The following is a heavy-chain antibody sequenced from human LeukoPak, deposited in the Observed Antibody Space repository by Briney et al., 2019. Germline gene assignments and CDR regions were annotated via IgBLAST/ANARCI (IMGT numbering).Heavy chain of an antibody. CDR2: ISSSSRTI. D-gene: IGHD4-17*01. CDR3: ARQSGTMVTTRFDY. Sequence: GGSLRLSCAASGFTFSSYSMNWVRQAPGKGLEWVSYISSSSRTIYYADSVKGRFIISRDNAKNSLYLQMNSLRAEDTAIYYCARQSGTMVTTRFDYWGQGTLVTVSS. V-gene: IGHV3-48*01. J-gene: IGHJ4*02. CDR1: GFTFSSYS.